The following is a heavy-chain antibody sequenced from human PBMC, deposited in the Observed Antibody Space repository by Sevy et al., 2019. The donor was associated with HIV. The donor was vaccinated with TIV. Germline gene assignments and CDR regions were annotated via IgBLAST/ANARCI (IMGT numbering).Heavy chain of an antibody. CDR1: GFSFSYYG. Sequence: QLGGSLRLSCTGSGFSFSYYGIHWVRQAPGKGLDWVALISHDGINEYYADSVKGRFTISRDNSRNTVYLEMNSLRNEDTAIYFCANAYSGSYSHSYLYALDVWGQGTTVTVSS. CDR2: ISHDGINE. V-gene: IGHV3-30*18. D-gene: IGHD1-26*01. J-gene: IGHJ6*02. CDR3: ANAYSGSYSHSYLYALDV.